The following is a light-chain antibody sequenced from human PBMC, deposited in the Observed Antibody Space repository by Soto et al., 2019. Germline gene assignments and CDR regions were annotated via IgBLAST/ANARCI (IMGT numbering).Light chain of an antibody. J-gene: IGLJ1*01. CDR3: SSDTTTDPYV. Sequence: QSALTQPASVSGSPGQSITISCTGTSSDVGAYDFVSWYQQHPCKAPKYLIYEVSNRPSGVSDRFSGSKSGTTASLTISGLQAEDEADYYCSSDTTTDPYVFGTGTKLTVL. V-gene: IGLV2-14*01. CDR1: SSDVGAYDF. CDR2: EVS.